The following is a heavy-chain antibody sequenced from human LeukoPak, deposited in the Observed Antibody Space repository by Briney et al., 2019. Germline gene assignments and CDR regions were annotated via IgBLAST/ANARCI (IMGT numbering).Heavy chain of an antibody. Sequence: ASVKVSCKASGFTVANYHMRWVRQAPGQGLEWVGLIRGTGDSPDYAQKFQGRVTVTCDTSTSTVYLELWSLKLEDTAVYYCARAPAGTLDFWGQGTLVTVSS. CDR3: ARAPAGTLDF. D-gene: IGHD6-13*01. CDR2: IRGTGDSP. J-gene: IGHJ4*02. V-gene: IGHV1-46*01. CDR1: GFTVANYH.